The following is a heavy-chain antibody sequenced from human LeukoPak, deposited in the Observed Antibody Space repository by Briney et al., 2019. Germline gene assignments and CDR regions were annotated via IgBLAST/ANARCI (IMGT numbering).Heavy chain of an antibody. CDR1: GFIFTDYW. J-gene: IGHJ4*02. CDR2: IKEDGSEK. Sequence: GGSLRLSCAASGFIFTDYWMYWVRQAPGKGLAWVANIKEDGSEKNYMDSVKGRFTISRDNAKNSVYLQMNSLRVEDTAVYYCARVSKTGYYYTSPFDYWGQGTLVTVSS. V-gene: IGHV3-7*04. D-gene: IGHD3-22*01. CDR3: ARVSKTGYYYTSPFDY.